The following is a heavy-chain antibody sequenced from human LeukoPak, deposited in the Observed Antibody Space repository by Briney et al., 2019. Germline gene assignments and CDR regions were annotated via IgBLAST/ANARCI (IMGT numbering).Heavy chain of an antibody. V-gene: IGHV4-34*01. J-gene: IGHJ6*02. CDR3: ARHYSPEYSRNQNYYYYGMDV. D-gene: IGHD6-6*01. Sequence: PSETLSLTCAVYGGSFSGYYWSWIRQPPGKGLEWIGEINHSGSTNYNPSLKSRVTISVDTSKNQFSLKLSSVTAADTAVYYCARHYSPEYSRNQNYYYYGMDVWGQGTTVTVSS. CDR1: GGSFSGYY. CDR2: INHSGST.